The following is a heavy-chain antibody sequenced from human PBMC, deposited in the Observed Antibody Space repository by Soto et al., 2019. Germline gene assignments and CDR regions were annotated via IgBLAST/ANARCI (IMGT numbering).Heavy chain of an antibody. J-gene: IGHJ5*02. CDR1: GFTFSSYS. Sequence: GGSLRLSCAASGFTFSSYSMNWVRQAPGKGLEWVSYISSSSSTIYYADSVKGRFAISRDNAKNTLYLQMNSLRAEDTAVYYCAKKNLGYCSSPTHCRPEPKEIVWFDPWGQGTLVTVSS. D-gene: IGHD2-2*01. V-gene: IGHV3-48*01. CDR2: ISSSSSTI. CDR3: AKKNLGYCSSPTHCRPEPKEIVWFDP.